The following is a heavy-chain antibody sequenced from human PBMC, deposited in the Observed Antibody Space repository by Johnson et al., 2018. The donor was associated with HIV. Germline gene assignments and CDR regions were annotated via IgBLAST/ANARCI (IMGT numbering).Heavy chain of an antibody. Sequence: QVQLVESGGGVVRPGRSLRLSCAASGFTFSSYAMHWVRQAPGKGLEWVAVISYDGTPKYSADSVKGRFTISRDNSKNKLYLQTNSLRAEDTAVFYCARDRYYGLAWGWAFDIWGQGTMVTVSS. V-gene: IGHV3-30-3*01. CDR3: ARDRYYGLAWGWAFDI. CDR2: ISYDGTPK. D-gene: IGHD3-16*01. CDR1: GFTFSSYA. J-gene: IGHJ3*02.